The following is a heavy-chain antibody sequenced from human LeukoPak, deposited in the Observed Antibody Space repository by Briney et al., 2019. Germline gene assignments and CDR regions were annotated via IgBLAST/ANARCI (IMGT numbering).Heavy chain of an antibody. J-gene: IGHJ4*02. D-gene: IGHD6-19*01. CDR2: IYTSGST. V-gene: IGHV4-61*02. Sequence: SETLSLTCTVSGGSISSGSYYWSWIRQHAGKGLEWIGRIYTSGSTNYNPSLKSRVTISVDTSKNQFSLKLSSVTAADTAVYYCVLAVAGGFDYWGQGTLVTVSS. CDR1: GGSISSGSYY. CDR3: VLAVAGGFDY.